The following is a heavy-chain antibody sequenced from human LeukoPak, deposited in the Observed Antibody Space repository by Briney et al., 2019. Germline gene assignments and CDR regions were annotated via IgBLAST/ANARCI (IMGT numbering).Heavy chain of an antibody. V-gene: IGHV1-18*01. CDR1: GYTFTSYG. Sequence: ASVKVSCKASGYTFTSYGISWVRQAPGQGLEWMGWISAYDGNTNYAQKLQGRVTMTTDTSTSTAYMELRSLRSDDTAVYYCARGGGDSSGYSPNDWFDPWGQGTLVTVSS. CDR3: ARGGGDSSGYSPNDWFDP. J-gene: IGHJ5*02. CDR2: ISAYDGNT. D-gene: IGHD3-22*01.